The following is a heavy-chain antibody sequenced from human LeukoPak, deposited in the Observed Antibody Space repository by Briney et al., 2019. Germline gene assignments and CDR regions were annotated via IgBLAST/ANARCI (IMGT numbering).Heavy chain of an antibody. J-gene: IGHJ4*02. CDR2: ISGSGGST. CDR1: GFTFSTYG. V-gene: IGHV3-23*01. CDR3: AKDNIDIVVVPAAFFDY. Sequence: GGSLRLSCAASGFTFSTYGMSWVRQAPGKGLEWVSGISGSGGSTYYADAVKGRFTISRDNSKNTLYLQMNSLRAEDTALYYCAKDNIDIVVVPAAFFDYWGQGALVTVSS. D-gene: IGHD2-2*01.